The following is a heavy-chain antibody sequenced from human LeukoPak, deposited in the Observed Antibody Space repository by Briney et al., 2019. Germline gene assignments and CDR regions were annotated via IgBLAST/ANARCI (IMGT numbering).Heavy chain of an antibody. CDR3: ARHRWSGYYPNWFDP. CDR2: IYYSGST. D-gene: IGHD3-3*01. J-gene: IGHJ5*02. CDR1: GGSISSYY. Sequence: SETLSLTCTVSGGSISSYYWGWIRQPPGKGLEWIGSIYYSGSTYYNPSLKSRVTISVDTSKNPFSLKLSSVTAADTAVYYCARHRWSGYYPNWFDPWGQGTLVTVSS. V-gene: IGHV4-39*07.